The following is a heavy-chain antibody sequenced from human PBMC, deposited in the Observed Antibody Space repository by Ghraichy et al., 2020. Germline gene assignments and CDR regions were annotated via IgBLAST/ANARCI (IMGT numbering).Heavy chain of an antibody. CDR3: ARARGWDCSGGSCYSESYYFDY. CDR1: GGTFSSYA. J-gene: IGHJ4*02. CDR2: IIPIFGTA. D-gene: IGHD2-15*01. Sequence: SVKVSCKASGGTFSSYAISWVRQAPGQGLEWMGGIIPIFGTANYAQKFQGRVTITADESTSTAYMELSSLRSEDTAVYYCARARGWDCSGGSCYSESYYFDYGAREPWSPSPQ. V-gene: IGHV1-69*13.